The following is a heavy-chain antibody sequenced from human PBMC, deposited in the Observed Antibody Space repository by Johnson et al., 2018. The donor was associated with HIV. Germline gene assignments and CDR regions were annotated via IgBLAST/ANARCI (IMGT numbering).Heavy chain of an antibody. CDR3: ARGYYYDSSGYPDAFDI. CDR2: IRYDGSNK. D-gene: IGHD3-22*01. CDR1: GFTFSSYG. Sequence: QVQLVESGGGVVQPGGSLRLSCAASGFTFSSYGMHWVRQAPGKGLEWVAFIRYDGSNKYYADSVKGRFTISRDNSKNTLYLQMNSLRAEDTAVYYCARGYYYDSSGYPDAFDIWGQGTMVTVSS. J-gene: IGHJ3*02. V-gene: IGHV3-30*02.